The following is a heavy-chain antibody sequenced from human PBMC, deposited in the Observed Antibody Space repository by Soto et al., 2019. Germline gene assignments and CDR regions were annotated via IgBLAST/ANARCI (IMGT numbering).Heavy chain of an antibody. CDR3: ARDSEYCSGGSCYTRSPGDYYYYMDV. V-gene: IGHV1-2*04. J-gene: IGHJ6*03. CDR1: GYTFTGYY. CDR2: INPNSGGT. D-gene: IGHD2-15*01. Sequence: ASVKVSCKASGYTFTGYYMHWVRQAPGQGLGWMGWINPNSGGTNYAQKFQGWVTMTRDTSISTAYMELSSLRSDDTAVYYCARDSEYCSGGSCYTRSPGDYYYYMDVWGKGTTVTVSS.